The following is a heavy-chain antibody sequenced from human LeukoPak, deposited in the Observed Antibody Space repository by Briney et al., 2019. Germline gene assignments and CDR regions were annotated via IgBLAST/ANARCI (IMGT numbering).Heavy chain of an antibody. CDR2: ISGSGGST. Sequence: GGSLRLSCAASGFTFSSYAMSWVRQAPGKGLEWVSAISGSGGSTYYADSVKGRFTISRDNSKNTLYLQMNSLRAEDTAVYYCARPRDGSGYYFDYWGQRTLVTVSS. CDR1: GFTFSSYA. V-gene: IGHV3-23*01. J-gene: IGHJ4*02. CDR3: ARPRDGSGYYFDY. D-gene: IGHD3-22*01.